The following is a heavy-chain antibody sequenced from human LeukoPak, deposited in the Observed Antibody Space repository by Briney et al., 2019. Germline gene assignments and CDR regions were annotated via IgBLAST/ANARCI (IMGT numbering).Heavy chain of an antibody. CDR2: MDADGTKT. CDR1: GFTFKNSW. CDR3: ARDLGQYYDTSDNWFDP. D-gene: IGHD3-22*01. V-gene: IGHV3-74*01. Sequence: GGSLRLSCVASGFTFKNSWMNWVRQAPGKGLVWVSRMDADGTKTHYVDSVKGRFTISRDNAKDTLYLQMNSLRVEDTAVYYCARDLGQYYDTSDNWFDPWGQGTLVTVSS. J-gene: IGHJ5*02.